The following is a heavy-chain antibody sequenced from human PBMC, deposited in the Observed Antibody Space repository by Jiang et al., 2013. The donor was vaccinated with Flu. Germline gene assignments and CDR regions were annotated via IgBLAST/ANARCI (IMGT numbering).Heavy chain of an antibody. CDR1: GGTFSSYT. CDR3: ATIRGQDYYFDY. J-gene: IGHJ4*02. D-gene: IGHD2-15*01. Sequence: GAEVKKPGSSVKVSCKASGGTFSSYTISWVRQAPGQGLEWMGRIIPILGIANYAQKFQGRVTITADKSTSTAYMELSSLRSEDTAVYYCATIRGQDYYFDYWGQGTLVHRLL. CDR2: IIPILGIA. V-gene: IGHV1-69*02.